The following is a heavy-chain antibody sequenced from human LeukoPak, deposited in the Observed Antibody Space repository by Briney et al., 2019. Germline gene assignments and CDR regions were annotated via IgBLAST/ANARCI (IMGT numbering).Heavy chain of an antibody. CDR1: GFTFSSYG. CDR2: IRYDGSNK. CDR3: AKEQQLVRYFDY. D-gene: IGHD6-13*01. V-gene: IGHV3-30*02. Sequence: GSLRLSCAASGFTFSSYGMHWVRQAPGKGLEWVAFIRYDGSNKYYADSVKGRFTISRDNSKNTLYLQMNSLRAEDTAVYYCAKEQQLVRYFDYWGQGTLVTVSS. J-gene: IGHJ4*02.